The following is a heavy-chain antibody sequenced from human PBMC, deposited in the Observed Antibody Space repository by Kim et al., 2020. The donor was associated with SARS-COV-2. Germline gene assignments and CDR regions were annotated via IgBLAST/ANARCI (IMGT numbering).Heavy chain of an antibody. J-gene: IGHJ4*02. CDR3: ARSEGRGSWRQFDH. Sequence: SETLSPNCAISSDSMSSYYWSWIRQLPGRGLEWIGYIYYSGNTDYNPSLKSRVPISWDTSKSHFSLDVTSLTAADTAVYDCARSEGRGSWRQFDHWGRG. CDR1: SDSMSSYY. V-gene: IGHV4-59*08. D-gene: IGHD6-19*01. CDR2: IYYSGNT.